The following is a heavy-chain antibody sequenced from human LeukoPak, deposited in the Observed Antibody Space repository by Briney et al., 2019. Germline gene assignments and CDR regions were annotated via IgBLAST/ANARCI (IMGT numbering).Heavy chain of an antibody. CDR1: GFTFSSYA. Sequence: GGSLRLSCAASGFTFSSYAMTWVRQAPGKGLEWVSGVSNSGGSTYYADSVKGRFTISRDNSKNTLYLQMNSLRAEDAAVYYCATIGDRRSGELYRIDYWGQGTLVTVSS. V-gene: IGHV3-23*01. CDR3: ATIGDRRSGELYRIDY. CDR2: VSNSGGST. J-gene: IGHJ4*02. D-gene: IGHD1-26*01.